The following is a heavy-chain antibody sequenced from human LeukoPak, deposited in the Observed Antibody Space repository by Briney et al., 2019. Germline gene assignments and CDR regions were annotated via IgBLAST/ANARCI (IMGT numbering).Heavy chain of an antibody. J-gene: IGHJ5*02. CDR2: IYYSGST. Sequence: SSETLSLTCTVSGGSISSSSYYWGWIRQPTGKGLEWIGSIYYSGSTYYNPSLKSRVTISVDTSKNQFSLKLSSVTAADTAVYYCARLWFGELLFNWFDPWGQGTLVTVSS. CDR3: ARLWFGELLFNWFDP. CDR1: GGSISSSSYY. D-gene: IGHD3-10*01. V-gene: IGHV4-39*01.